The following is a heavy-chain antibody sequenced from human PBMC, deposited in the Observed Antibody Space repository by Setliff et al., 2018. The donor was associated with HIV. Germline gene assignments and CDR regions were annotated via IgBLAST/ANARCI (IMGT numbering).Heavy chain of an antibody. CDR2: IDHGGSP. Sequence: SETLSLTCAVYGRSLSIYFWTWIRQSPGKGLEWIGEIDHGGSPTYNPSFKSRVSISLDTANKQFSLTLNSLTAADSAVYYCASHGLRGYSYGSIYWGQGTLVTVSS. V-gene: IGHV4-34*01. CDR1: GRSLSIYF. CDR3: ASHGLRGYSYGSIY. J-gene: IGHJ4*02. D-gene: IGHD5-18*01.